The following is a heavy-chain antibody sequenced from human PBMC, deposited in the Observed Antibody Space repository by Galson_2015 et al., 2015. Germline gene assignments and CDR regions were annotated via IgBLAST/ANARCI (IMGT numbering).Heavy chain of an antibody. CDR1: GNSITDINW. V-gene: IGHV4-4*02. D-gene: IGHD4/OR15-4a*01. CDR2: IYHSGTT. Sequence: SETLSLTCALSGNSITDINWWTWVRQPPGKGLEWIGEIYHSGTTHYNPSLRSRVTISVDKSKNQFSLNLNSVTAADTAVYYCARVGPGRTLMTMGAAFDIWGQGTMVTVSS. CDR3: ARVGPGRTLMTMGAAFDI. J-gene: IGHJ3*02.